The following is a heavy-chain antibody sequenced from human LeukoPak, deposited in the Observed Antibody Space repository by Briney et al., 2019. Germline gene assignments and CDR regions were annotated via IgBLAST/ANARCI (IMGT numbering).Heavy chain of an antibody. J-gene: IGHJ5*02. Sequence: SETLSLTCTVSGGSISSSSYYWGWIRQPPGKGLEWIGSIYYSGSTYYNPSLKSRVTISVDTSKNQFSLKLSSVTPADTAVYYCARRVGYCSGGSCYYSRDPYYNWFDPWGQGTLVTVSS. CDR3: ARRVGYCSGGSCYYSRDPYYNWFDP. D-gene: IGHD2-15*01. CDR2: IYYSGST. V-gene: IGHV4-39*01. CDR1: GGSISSSSYY.